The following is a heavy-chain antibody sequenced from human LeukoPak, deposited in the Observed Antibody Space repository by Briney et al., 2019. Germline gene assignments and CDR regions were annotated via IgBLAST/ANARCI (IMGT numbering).Heavy chain of an antibody. J-gene: IGHJ5*02. CDR3: ARDNYYDSSGYYDWFDP. Sequence: SETLSLTCTVSGGSISSGSYYWSWIRQPAGKGLEWIGRIYTSGSTNYNPSLKSRVTISVDTSKNQFSLKLSSVTAADTAVYYCARDNYYDSSGYYDWFDPWGQGTLVTVSS. V-gene: IGHV4-61*02. D-gene: IGHD3-22*01. CDR2: IYTSGST. CDR1: GGSISSGSYY.